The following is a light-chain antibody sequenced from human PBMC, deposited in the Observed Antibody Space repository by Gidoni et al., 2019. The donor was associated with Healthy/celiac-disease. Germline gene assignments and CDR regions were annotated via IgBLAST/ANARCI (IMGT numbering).Light chain of an antibody. CDR3: QQRSNWPLFT. CDR1: QSVSSY. CDR2: DAS. Sequence: ELVLTQSPATLSLSPGERATRSCRASQSVSSYLAWYQQKPGQAPRLLINDASNRATGIPARFSGSGSRTDFTLTISSLEPEDFAVYYWQQRSNWPLFTFGPGTKVDIK. J-gene: IGKJ3*01. V-gene: IGKV3-11*01.